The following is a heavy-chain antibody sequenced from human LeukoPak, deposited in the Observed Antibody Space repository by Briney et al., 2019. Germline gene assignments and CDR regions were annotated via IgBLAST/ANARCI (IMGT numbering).Heavy chain of an antibody. Sequence: GGSLRLSCAASGFTFSSYEMNWVRQAPGKGLEWVSYISSSGTTIYYADSVKGRFTISRDNAKISLYLQMNSLRAEDTAVYYCARVGQETIFGVVIRKLDYWGQGTLVTVFS. CDR2: ISSSGTTI. V-gene: IGHV3-48*03. CDR1: GFTFSSYE. D-gene: IGHD3-3*01. J-gene: IGHJ4*02. CDR3: ARVGQETIFGVVIRKLDY.